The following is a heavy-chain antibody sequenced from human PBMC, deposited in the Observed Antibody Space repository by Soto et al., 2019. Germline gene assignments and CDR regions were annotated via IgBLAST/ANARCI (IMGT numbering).Heavy chain of an antibody. Sequence: PSETLSLTCTVSGCSISSSSYYWGGIRHPPWNGLEWIGSIYYSGSTYYNPSLKSRVTISVDTSKNQFSLKLSSVTAADTAVYYCARPLVPAALIWGGGGGMDVWGQGTTVTVSS. J-gene: IGHJ6*02. CDR2: IYYSGST. CDR1: GCSISSSSYY. V-gene: IGHV4-39*01. CDR3: ARPLVPAALIWGGGGGMDV. D-gene: IGHD2-2*01.